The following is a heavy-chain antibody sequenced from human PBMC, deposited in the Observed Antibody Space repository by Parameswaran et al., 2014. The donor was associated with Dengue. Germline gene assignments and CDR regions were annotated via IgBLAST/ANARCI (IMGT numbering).Heavy chain of an antibody. V-gene: IGHV4-4*02. Sequence: RWIRQPPGKGLEWIGEIYHSGSTNYNPSLKSRVTISVDKSKNQFSLKLSSVTAADTAVYYCARALGRFYDFWSGSSWFDPWGQGTLVTVSS. J-gene: IGHJ5*02. CDR3: ARALGRFYDFWSGSSWFDP. CDR2: IYHSGST. D-gene: IGHD3-3*01.